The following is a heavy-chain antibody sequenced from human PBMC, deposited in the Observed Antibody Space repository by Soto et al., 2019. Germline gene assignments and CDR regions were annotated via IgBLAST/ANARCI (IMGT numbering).Heavy chain of an antibody. D-gene: IGHD3-22*01. CDR3: ARAMIVVAPFDY. Sequence: RRLSCAASGFTFSSYGMHWVRQAPGKGLEWVAVIWYDGSNKYYADSVKGRFTISRDNSKNTLYLQMNSLRAEDTAVYYCARAMIVVAPFDYWGQGTLVTVSS. V-gene: IGHV3-33*01. CDR2: IWYDGSNK. CDR1: GFTFSSYG. J-gene: IGHJ4*02.